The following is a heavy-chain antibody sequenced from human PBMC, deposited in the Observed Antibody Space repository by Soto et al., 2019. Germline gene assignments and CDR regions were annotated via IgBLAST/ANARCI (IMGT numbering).Heavy chain of an antibody. J-gene: IGHJ4*02. CDR2: MYHSGST. D-gene: IGHD2-2*01. CDR3: ARVPDY. Sequence: QLQLQESGSGLVKPSQPLSLTCAVSGGSISSGGYSWSWIRQPPGKGLEWIGYMYHSGSTYYNPSLKSRVTRSIDRSKNQFSLKLSSGTAADTAVHYCARVPDYWGQGILVTVAA. CDR1: GGSISSGGYS. V-gene: IGHV4-30-2*01.